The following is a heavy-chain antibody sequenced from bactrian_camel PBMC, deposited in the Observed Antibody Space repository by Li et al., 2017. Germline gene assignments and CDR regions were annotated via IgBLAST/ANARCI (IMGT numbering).Heavy chain of an antibody. V-gene: IGHV3S9*01. D-gene: IGHD1*01. CDR1: GFLFGPDRYC. CDR3: ALDFLCRGPGKMSPDY. J-gene: IGHJ4*01. Sequence: VQLVESGGGTVPPGGSLTLSCAVSGFLFGPDRYCMGWFRQVPGKEREGVAVLDSDGITKYSDSVKGRFIISKHDAKNTLYLQMNSLKPEDTAMYYCALDFLCRGPGKMSPDYWGRGTQVTVS. CDR2: LDSDGIT.